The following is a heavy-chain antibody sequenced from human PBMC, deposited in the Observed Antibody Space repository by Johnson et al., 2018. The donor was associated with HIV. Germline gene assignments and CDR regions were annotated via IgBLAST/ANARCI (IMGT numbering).Heavy chain of an antibody. D-gene: IGHD3-22*01. CDR3: AAYYDSSGYPRFGDAFDI. CDR2: INWNGGNT. J-gene: IGHJ3*02. Sequence: VQLVESGGGVVRPGGSLRLSCAASGFTFDDYGMSWVRQAPGKGLEWVSGINWNGGNTGYADSVKGRFTISRDNAKNSLYLQMNSLRAEDTALYYCAAYYDSSGYPRFGDAFDIWGQGTVVTVSS. V-gene: IGHV3-20*04. CDR1: GFTFDDYG.